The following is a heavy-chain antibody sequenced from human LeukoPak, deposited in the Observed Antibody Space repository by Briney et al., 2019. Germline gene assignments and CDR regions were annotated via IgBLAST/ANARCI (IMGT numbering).Heavy chain of an antibody. CDR2: IFHSGST. D-gene: IGHD1-26*01. CDR1: GASINSSNYF. Sequence: SETLSLTCTVSGASINSSNYFWGWIRQPQPPGKGLEWIASIFHSGSTYYNPSLTSRVTVSVDTSKNQFSLKLTSVTAADTAIYYCAGGGNYDRANWGQGTLVTVSS. J-gene: IGHJ4*02. CDR3: AGGGNYDRAN. V-gene: IGHV4-39*01.